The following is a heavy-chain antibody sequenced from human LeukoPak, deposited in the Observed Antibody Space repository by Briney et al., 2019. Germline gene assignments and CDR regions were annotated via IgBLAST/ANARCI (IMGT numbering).Heavy chain of an antibody. D-gene: IGHD1-26*01. J-gene: IGHJ4*02. CDR3: ARVRIVGATRPFDY. Sequence: ASVTVSCKASGYTFTGYYMHWVRQAPGQGLEWMGWINPNSGGTNYAQKFQGRVTMTRDTSISTAYMELSRLRSDDTAVYYCARVRIVGATRPFDYWGQGTLVTVSS. CDR1: GYTFTGYY. V-gene: IGHV1-2*02. CDR2: INPNSGGT.